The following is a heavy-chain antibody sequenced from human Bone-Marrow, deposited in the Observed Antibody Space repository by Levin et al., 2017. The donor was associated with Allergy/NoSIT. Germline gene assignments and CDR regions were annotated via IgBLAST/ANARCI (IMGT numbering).Heavy chain of an antibody. CDR1: GFTFSNYG. D-gene: IGHD3-22*01. V-gene: IGHV3-33*01. CDR2: RWSDVSNK. Sequence: GGSLRLSCAASGFTFSNYGMHWGRQAPGKGLDWVAIRWSDVSNKYYADSVKGRFIISRDNSNNTLYLQMNRLRAEDTAVYYCVRDWGYYDGSDYQLVDFWGQGTLVTVPS. J-gene: IGHJ4*02. CDR3: VRDWGYYDGSDYQLVDF.